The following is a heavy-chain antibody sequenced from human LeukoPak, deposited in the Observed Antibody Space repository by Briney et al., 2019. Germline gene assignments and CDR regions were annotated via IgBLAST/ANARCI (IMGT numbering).Heavy chain of an antibody. J-gene: IGHJ4*02. V-gene: IGHV3-21*01. D-gene: IGHD3-10*01. CDR3: ARHNQRYYYGSGSCPLDY. CDR1: GFTFSSYS. CDR2: ISSSSSYI. Sequence: PGGSLRLSCAASGFTFSSYSMNWVRQAPGKGLEWVSSISSSSSYIYYADSVKGRFTISRDNAKNSLYLQMSSLRAEDTAVYYCARHNQRYYYGSGSCPLDYWGQGTLVTVSS.